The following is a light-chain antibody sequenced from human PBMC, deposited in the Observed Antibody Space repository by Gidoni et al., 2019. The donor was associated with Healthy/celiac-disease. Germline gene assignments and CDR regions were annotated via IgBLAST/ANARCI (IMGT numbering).Light chain of an antibody. Sequence: DIVLTQSPGTLSLSPGERATLSCRASQSVSSSYLAWYQQKPGQAPRLLIYGASSRATGIPDRVSGSGSGTDFTLTISRLEPEDFAVYYCQQYGSSPTFXGXTKVEIK. CDR3: QQYGSSPT. V-gene: IGKV3-20*01. CDR2: GAS. J-gene: IGKJ4*01. CDR1: QSVSSSY.